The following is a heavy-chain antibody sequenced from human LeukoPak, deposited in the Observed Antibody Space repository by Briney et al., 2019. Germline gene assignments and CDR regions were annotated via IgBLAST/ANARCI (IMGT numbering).Heavy chain of an antibody. D-gene: IGHD2-2*01. Sequence: GASVKVSCKASGGTFSSYAISWVRQAPGQGLEWMGGIIPIFGTANYAQKFQGRVTITADKSTSTAYMELSSLRSEDTAVYYCARGYCSSTSCYDQFSLDYWGQGTLVTVSS. CDR1: GGTFSSYA. CDR2: IIPIFGTA. J-gene: IGHJ4*02. CDR3: ARGYCSSTSCYDQFSLDY. V-gene: IGHV1-69*06.